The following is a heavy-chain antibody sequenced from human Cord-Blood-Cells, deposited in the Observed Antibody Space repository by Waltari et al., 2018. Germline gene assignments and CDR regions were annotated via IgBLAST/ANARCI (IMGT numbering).Heavy chain of an antibody. CDR3: ASGTTYYYDSSGYNWFDP. Sequence: QVQLVQSGAEVKKPGSSVKVSCKASGGTFSSYAISWVRQAPGHGLEWMGGIIPIFGTANYAQKFQGRVTITADESTSTAYMELSSLRSEDTAVYYCASGTTYYYDSSGYNWFDPWGQGTLVTVSS. D-gene: IGHD3-22*01. J-gene: IGHJ5*02. CDR1: GGTFSSYA. V-gene: IGHV1-69*01. CDR2: IIPIFGTA.